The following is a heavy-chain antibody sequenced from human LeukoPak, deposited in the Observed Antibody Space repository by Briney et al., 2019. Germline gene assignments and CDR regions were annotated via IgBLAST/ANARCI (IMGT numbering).Heavy chain of an antibody. CDR2: INQDGSKE. J-gene: IGHJ4*02. CDR3: AKDHYWSIDY. D-gene: IGHD3-3*01. Sequence: PGGSLRLSCATSGFVFSDNWMSWVRQAPGKGLEWVANINQDGSKENYVDSVKGRFTISRDIAKNTLYLQMNSLRAEDTGVYYCAKDHYWSIDYWGRGTLVTVSS. V-gene: IGHV3-7*01. CDR1: GFVFSDNW.